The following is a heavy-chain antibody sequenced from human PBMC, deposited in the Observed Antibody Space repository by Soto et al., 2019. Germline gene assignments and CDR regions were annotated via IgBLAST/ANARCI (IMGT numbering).Heavy chain of an antibody. CDR2: SKTDGGTT. CDR3: TTDSYSTMIIVRFDY. D-gene: IGHD3-22*01. J-gene: IGHJ4*01. V-gene: IGHV3-15*07. Sequence: AGGSLRLSCAASGFTFSNAWIKSKTDGGTTDYAAPVKGRFAISRDDSKNIMYLQMNSLRIEDTAVYYCTTDSYSTMIIVRFDYWGHGTLVTVSS. CDR1: GFTFSNAW.